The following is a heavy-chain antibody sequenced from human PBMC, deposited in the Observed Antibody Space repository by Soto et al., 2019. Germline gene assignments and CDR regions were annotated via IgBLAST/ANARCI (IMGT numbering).Heavy chain of an antibody. CDR2: IIPMFGTT. CDR3: AREGSYVGGGYSKFGY. V-gene: IGHV1-69*01. CDR1: GGTFSSYT. J-gene: IGHJ4*02. Sequence: QVQLVQSGAEVKKPGSSVKVSCKASGGTFSSYTISGVRQAPGQGLEWMGEIIPMFGTTNYARNFQDRVAITEDESTATAYLELTSLRSEDTAIYYCAREGSYVGGGYSKFGYWGQGTQVSVSS. D-gene: IGHD3-22*01.